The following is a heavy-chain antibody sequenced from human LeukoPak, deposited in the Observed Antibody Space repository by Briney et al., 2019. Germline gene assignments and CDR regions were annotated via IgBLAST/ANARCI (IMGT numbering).Heavy chain of an antibody. V-gene: IGHV4-59*08. Sequence: SETLSLNCTVSGGSISSYYWSWIRQPPGKGLEWIGYIYYSGSTNYSPSLKSRVTISVDTSKNQFSLKLSSVTAADTAVYYCARLIAAAGTSPFDYWGQGTLVTVSS. CDR3: ARLIAAAGTSPFDY. CDR1: GGSISSYY. J-gene: IGHJ4*02. CDR2: IYYSGST. D-gene: IGHD6-13*01.